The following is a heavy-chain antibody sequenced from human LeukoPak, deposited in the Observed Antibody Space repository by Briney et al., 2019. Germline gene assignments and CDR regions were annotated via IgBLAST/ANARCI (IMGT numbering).Heavy chain of an antibody. CDR3: ARGAYCSGGACFYNWFNP. CDR1: GGSFSGYY. D-gene: IGHD2-15*01. Sequence: PSETLPLTCAVYGGSFSGYYWNWIRQPPGKGLEWIGEINHSGSTNYNPSLKSRVIISVDTSKNQFSLKLSSVTAADTAVYYCARGAYCSGGACFYNWFNPWGQGTLVTVSS. CDR2: INHSGST. V-gene: IGHV4-34*01. J-gene: IGHJ5*02.